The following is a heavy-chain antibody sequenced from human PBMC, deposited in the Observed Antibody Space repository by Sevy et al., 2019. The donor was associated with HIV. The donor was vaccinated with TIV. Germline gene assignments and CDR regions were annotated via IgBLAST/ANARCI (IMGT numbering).Heavy chain of an antibody. J-gene: IGHJ4*02. V-gene: IGHV1-2*04. CDR2: INPDTGDT. Sequence: ASVKVSCKASGYTFTSYYIHWVRQAPGQGLEWMGWINPDTGDTNYAQKFQDWVTMTRDTSLSTAYMKLSRLRSDDTAVYYCARDDKHYFDHWGQGTLVTVSS. CDR3: ARDDKHYFDH. CDR1: GYTFTSYY.